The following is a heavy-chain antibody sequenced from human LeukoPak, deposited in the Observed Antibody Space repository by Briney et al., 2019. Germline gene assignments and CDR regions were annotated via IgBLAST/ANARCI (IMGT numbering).Heavy chain of an antibody. CDR3: ARDRTPYYYGSGSYFFGEKFDY. V-gene: IGHV4-4*07. D-gene: IGHD3-10*01. CDR1: GGSISSYY. J-gene: IGHJ4*02. CDR2: IYTSGST. Sequence: PSETLSLTCTVSGGSISSYYWSWIRQPAGKGLEWIGRIYTSGSTNYNPSLKSRVTMSVDTSKNQFSLKLSSVTAADTAVYYCARDRTPYYYGSGSYFFGEKFDYWGQGTLVTVSS.